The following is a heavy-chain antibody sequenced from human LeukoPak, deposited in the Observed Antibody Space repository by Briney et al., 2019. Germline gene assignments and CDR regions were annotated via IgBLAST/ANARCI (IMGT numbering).Heavy chain of an antibody. CDR3: AKDTQYSYQKEGAFDI. Sequence: PGGSLRLSCAASGFTFSSYGMHWVRQAPGKGLEWVAVISYDGSNKYYADSVKGRFTISRDNSKNTLYLQMNSLRAEDTAVYYCAKDTQYSYQKEGAFDIWGQGTMVTVSS. V-gene: IGHV3-30*18. D-gene: IGHD5-18*01. CDR2: ISYDGSNK. CDR1: GFTFSSYG. J-gene: IGHJ3*02.